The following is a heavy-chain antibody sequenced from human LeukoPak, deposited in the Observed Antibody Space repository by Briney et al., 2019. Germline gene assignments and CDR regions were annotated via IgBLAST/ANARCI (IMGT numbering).Heavy chain of an antibody. CDR2: ISSSSSYI. CDR3: ASRYSSGLN. J-gene: IGHJ4*02. D-gene: IGHD6-19*01. CDR1: GFTFSSYS. Sequence: PGGSLRLSCAASGFTFSSYSMNWVRQAPGKGLEWVSSISSSSSYIYYAGSVKGRFTISRDNAKNSLYLQMNSLRAEDTAVYYCASRYSSGLNWGQGTLVTVSS. V-gene: IGHV3-21*01.